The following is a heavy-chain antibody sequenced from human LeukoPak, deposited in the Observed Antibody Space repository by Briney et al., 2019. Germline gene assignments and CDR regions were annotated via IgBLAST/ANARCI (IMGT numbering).Heavy chain of an antibody. CDR3: AKDLETKYCIDY. CDR2: ISWDGVVI. Sequence: GGSLRLSCVTSGFTFRSSAMHWVRQAPGRGLEWIAFISWDGVVIHYADSVKGRFTISRDTSKNTVSLQMDSLRAEDTAVYYCAKDLETKYCIDYWGQGALVTVSS. D-gene: IGHD2-8*02. J-gene: IGHJ4*02. V-gene: IGHV3-30*18. CDR1: GFTFRSSA.